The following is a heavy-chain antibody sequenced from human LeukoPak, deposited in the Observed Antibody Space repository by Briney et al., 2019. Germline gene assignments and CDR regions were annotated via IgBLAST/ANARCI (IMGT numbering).Heavy chain of an antibody. CDR3: ARDAEPYYDSSNPFDP. V-gene: IGHV1-18*01. J-gene: IGHJ5*02. Sequence: GASVKVSCKASGYTFTSYGISWVRQAPGQGLEWMGWISAYNGNTNYAQKLQGRVTMTTDTSTSTAYMELRSLRSDDTAVYYCARDAEPYYDSSNPFDPWGQGTLVTVSS. CDR2: ISAYNGNT. D-gene: IGHD3-22*01. CDR1: GYTFTSYG.